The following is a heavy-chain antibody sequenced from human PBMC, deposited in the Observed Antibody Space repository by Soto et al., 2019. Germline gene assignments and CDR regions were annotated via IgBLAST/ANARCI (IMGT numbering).Heavy chain of an antibody. D-gene: IGHD2-2*01. J-gene: IGHJ4*02. V-gene: IGHV3-30-3*01. CDR2: ISYDGSSK. CDR1: GFTFSSYA. CDR3: GRCTSTSCHLGSDY. Sequence: VGSLRLSCAASGFTFSSYAMNWVRQAPGKGLEWVALISYDGSSKYYADSVKGRFTISRDGSKNTLFLQMDSLGAADTAVYYCGRCTSTSCHLGSDYWGQGTLVTVSS.